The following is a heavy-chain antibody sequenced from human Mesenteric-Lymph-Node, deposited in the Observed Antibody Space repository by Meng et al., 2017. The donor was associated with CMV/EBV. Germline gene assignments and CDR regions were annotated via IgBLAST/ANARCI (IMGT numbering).Heavy chain of an antibody. CDR3: ARGSSYDILTGYFDY. CDR2: INHSGST. J-gene: IGHJ4*02. Sequence: VELHQWGARLLKPSETLSVTCAVYGGSFSGYYWNWIRQSPEKGPEWIGEINHSGSTTYNPSFTSRIIISVDTSTNQISLNMSSVTAADTAVYYCARGSSYDILTGYFDYWGQGALVTVSS. CDR1: GGSFSGYY. D-gene: IGHD3-9*01. V-gene: IGHV4-34*01.